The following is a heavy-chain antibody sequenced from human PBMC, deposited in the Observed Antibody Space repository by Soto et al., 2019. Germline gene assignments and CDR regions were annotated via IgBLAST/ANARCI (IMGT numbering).Heavy chain of an antibody. D-gene: IGHD5-12*01. V-gene: IGHV3-23*01. Sequence: PGGSLRLSCAASGFTFSNYAMSWVRQAPGEGLEWVSTISGSDGSTYYADSVKGRFTISRDISKNTLYLQMNSLRAEDTAIYYCAKERSSGYYFFDYWGQGTRVTVSS. CDR3: AKERSSGYYFFDY. CDR1: GFTFSNYA. CDR2: ISGSDGST. J-gene: IGHJ4*02.